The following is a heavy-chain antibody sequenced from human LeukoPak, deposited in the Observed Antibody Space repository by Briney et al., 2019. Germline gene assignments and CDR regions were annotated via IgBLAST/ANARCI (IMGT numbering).Heavy chain of an antibody. D-gene: IGHD3-10*01. J-gene: IGHJ4*02. Sequence: GGSLRLSCAASGFTFSSYSMNWVRQAPGKGLEWVSYISSSSSTIYYADSMKGRFTISRDNARNSLYLQMNSLRAEDTAVYYCARDRGVLYWGQGTLVTVSS. V-gene: IGHV3-48*01. CDR2: ISSSSSTI. CDR3: ARDRGVLY. CDR1: GFTFSSYS.